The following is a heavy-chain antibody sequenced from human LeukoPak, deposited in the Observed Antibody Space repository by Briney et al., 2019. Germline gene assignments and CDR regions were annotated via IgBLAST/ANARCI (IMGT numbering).Heavy chain of an antibody. D-gene: IGHD2-2*02. Sequence: GTSVTVSCKASGFTSTSSAVHWVRQARGQRLEWIGWIVVGSANTNYAQKFQERVTITRAMSTSTAYMELSNLRSEDTAVYYCAADNEYTRYYYGMDVWGQGTTVTVSS. CDR1: GFTSTSSA. V-gene: IGHV1-58*01. J-gene: IGHJ6*02. CDR3: AADNEYTRYYYGMDV. CDR2: IVVGSANT.